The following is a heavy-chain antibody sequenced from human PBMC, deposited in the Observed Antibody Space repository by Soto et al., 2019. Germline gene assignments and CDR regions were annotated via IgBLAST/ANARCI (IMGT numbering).Heavy chain of an antibody. CDR1: GGSISSYY. J-gene: IGHJ6*02. CDR2: IYYSGST. Sequence: PSETLSLTCTVPGGSISSYYWSWIRQPPGKRQEWIGYIYYSGSTNYNPSLKSRVTISVDTSKNQFSLKLSSVTAADTAVYYCARSSYGDLDYYYYYGMDVWGQGTTVTVS. V-gene: IGHV4-59*08. D-gene: IGHD4-17*01. CDR3: ARSSYGDLDYYYYYGMDV.